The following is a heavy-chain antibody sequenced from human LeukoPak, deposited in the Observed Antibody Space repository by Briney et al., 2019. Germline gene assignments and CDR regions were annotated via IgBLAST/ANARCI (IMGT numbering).Heavy chain of an antibody. CDR3: AKVSLNNYYDY. Sequence: GGSLRLSCATSGFTFSSYALTWVRQAPGKGLEWVSDISGSGGRTYYADSVKSRFTISRDNAKNSLYLQMNSLRAEDTALYYCAKVSLNNYYDYWGQGILVTVSS. V-gene: IGHV3-23*01. D-gene: IGHD5-24*01. CDR2: ISGSGGRT. J-gene: IGHJ4*02. CDR1: GFTFSSYA.